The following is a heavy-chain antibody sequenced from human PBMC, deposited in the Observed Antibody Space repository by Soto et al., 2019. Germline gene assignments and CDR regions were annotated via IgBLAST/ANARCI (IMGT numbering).Heavy chain of an antibody. Sequence: EVQLVESGGGLVQPGGSLRLSCAASGFTFSSYDMHWFRQATGKGLEWVSAIGTAGDTYYPGSVKGRFTIPRENAKNSLYLQMNTLRAGDTAVYYCARGPGDSIALDYWGQGILVTVSS. V-gene: IGHV3-13*01. CDR3: ARGPGDSIALDY. CDR1: GFTFSSYD. J-gene: IGHJ4*02. D-gene: IGHD4-17*01. CDR2: IGTAGDT.